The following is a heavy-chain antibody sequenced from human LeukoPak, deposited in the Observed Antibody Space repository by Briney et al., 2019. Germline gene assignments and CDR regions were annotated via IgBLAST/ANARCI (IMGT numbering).Heavy chain of an antibody. Sequence: ASVKVSCKVSGYTFTSFDINWVRQATGQGLEWMGWMNPNSGNTGYAQKFQGRVTMTRNTSISTAYMELSSLRSEDTAVYYCARDYSNYVLHGMDVWGQGTTVTVSS. V-gene: IGHV1-8*01. CDR2: MNPNSGNT. CDR1: GYTFTSFD. CDR3: ARDYSNYVLHGMDV. D-gene: IGHD4-11*01. J-gene: IGHJ6*02.